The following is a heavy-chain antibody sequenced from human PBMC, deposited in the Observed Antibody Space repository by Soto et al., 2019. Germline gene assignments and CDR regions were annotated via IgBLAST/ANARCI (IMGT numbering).Heavy chain of an antibody. D-gene: IGHD4-17*01. CDR1: GFTFDDYA. J-gene: IGHJ4*02. CDR3: ANDSFVRDDYGDYGYFDY. Sequence: EVQLVDSGGGLVQPGRSLRLSCAASGFTFDDYAMNWVRQAPGKGLEWVSGISWNSGIIGYADSVKGRFTISRDNAKNSLYLQMNSLRAEDTALYYCANDSFVRDDYGDYGYFDYWGQGTLVTVSS. CDR2: ISWNSGII. V-gene: IGHV3-9*01.